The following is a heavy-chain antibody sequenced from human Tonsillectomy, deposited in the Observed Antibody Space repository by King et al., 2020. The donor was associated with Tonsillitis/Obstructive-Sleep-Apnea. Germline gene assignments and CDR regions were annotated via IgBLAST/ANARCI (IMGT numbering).Heavy chain of an antibody. D-gene: IGHD3-10*01. CDR1: GYRFTSYW. V-gene: IGHV5-51*01. Sequence: EVQLVESGAEVKKPGESLKISCKGSGYRFTSYWIGWVRQMPGKGLEWMGIIYPGDSDTRYSPSFQGHVTISADKSINTAFLQWSSLKASDTAIYYCARHASRSYYLPLDLWGRGXLVTVSS. J-gene: IGHJ2*01. CDR3: ARHASRSYYLPLDL. CDR2: IYPGDSDT.